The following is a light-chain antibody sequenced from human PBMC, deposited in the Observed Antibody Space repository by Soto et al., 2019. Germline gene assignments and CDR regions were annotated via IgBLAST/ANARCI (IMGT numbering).Light chain of an antibody. CDR2: GAY. J-gene: IGKJ1*01. CDR3: QQYDRYPRT. Sequence: DIQMTQFPSSVSASVGDRVNITCRASQGISTWLAWYQQKPERAPKSLIYGAYRLQSGVPPRFSGSGSETDFTLTISGLQPEDFATYYCQQYDRYPRTFGQGNKVEIK. CDR1: QGISTW. V-gene: IGKV1D-16*01.